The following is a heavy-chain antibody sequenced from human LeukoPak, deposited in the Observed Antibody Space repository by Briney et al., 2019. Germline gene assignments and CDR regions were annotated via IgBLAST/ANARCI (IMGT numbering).Heavy chain of an antibody. CDR2: INHSGRT. Sequence: SETLSLTCAVYGGSFSGYYWSWIRQPPGKGLEWIGEINHSGRTNYNPSLKSRVTISVDTSKNQFSLKLSSVTAADTAVYYCARAIRYFGYYYYYMDVWGKGTTVTISS. D-gene: IGHD3-9*01. V-gene: IGHV4-34*01. CDR3: ARAIRYFGYYYYYMDV. CDR1: GGSFSGYY. J-gene: IGHJ6*03.